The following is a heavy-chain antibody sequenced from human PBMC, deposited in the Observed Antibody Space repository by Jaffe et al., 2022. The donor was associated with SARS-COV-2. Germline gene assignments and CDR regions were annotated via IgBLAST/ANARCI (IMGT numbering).Heavy chain of an antibody. V-gene: IGHV1-3*01. CDR3: VRLRADFGWYSFDY. CDR2: INAGNGDT. D-gene: IGHD6-19*01. CDR1: GYIFTLYF. Sequence: QVQLVQSGAEVKKPGASVKVSCKASGYIFTLYFIHWVRQAPGQRLEWMGWINAGNGDTKYSQRFQGRVTMTRDTSASTGYMELSSLRSEDTGVYYCVRLRADFGWYSFDYWGQGALVTVSS. J-gene: IGHJ4*02.